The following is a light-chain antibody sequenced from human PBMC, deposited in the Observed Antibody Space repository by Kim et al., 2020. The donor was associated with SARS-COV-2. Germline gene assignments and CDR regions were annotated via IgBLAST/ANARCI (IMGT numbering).Light chain of an antibody. CDR2: DVS. V-gene: IGLV2-14*03. J-gene: IGLJ2*01. CDR1: SSDVGGYNY. CDR3: SAKTSSSTV. Sequence: PGHSITISCTGTSSDVGGYNYVSWYQQHPGKAPKLMIYDVSNRPSGVSNRVSGSKSGNTASLTIAGLQGRGKADYYCSAKTSSSTVLGRGTQLTV.